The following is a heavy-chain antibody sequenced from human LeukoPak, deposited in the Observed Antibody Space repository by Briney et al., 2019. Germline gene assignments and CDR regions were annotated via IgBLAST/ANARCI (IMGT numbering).Heavy chain of an antibody. J-gene: IGHJ4*02. CDR2: ISSSGSTI. Sequence: GGSLRLSCAASGFTFSDYYMSWIRQAPGKGLEWVSYISSSGSTIYYADSVKGRFTISRDNAKNSLYLQMNSLRAEDTAMYYCARDCLARVAAASNFDYWGQGTLFTVSS. D-gene: IGHD6-13*01. CDR1: GFTFSDYY. CDR3: ARDCLARVAAASNFDY. V-gene: IGHV3-11*01.